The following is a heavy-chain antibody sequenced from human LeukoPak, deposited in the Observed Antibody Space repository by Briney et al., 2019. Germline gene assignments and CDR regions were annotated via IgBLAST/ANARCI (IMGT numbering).Heavy chain of an antibody. J-gene: IGHJ3*02. CDR1: GDSISSTSYY. D-gene: IGHD6-19*01. CDR2: IYNGGST. Sequence: SETLSLTCTVSGDSISSTSYYWGWIRQPPGKGLEWIGNIYNGGSTYYNSSLKSRLTISVDTSKNQFSLKLSSVTAADTAVYYCARPFASGNIDGFDIWGQGTMVTVSS. V-gene: IGHV4-39*01. CDR3: ARPFASGNIDGFDI.